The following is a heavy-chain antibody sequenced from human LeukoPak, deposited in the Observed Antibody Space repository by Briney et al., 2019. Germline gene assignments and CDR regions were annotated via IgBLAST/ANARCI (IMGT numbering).Heavy chain of an antibody. CDR2: IVVGSGNT. CDR3: AADGSDYCSSTSCRPTAVAG. D-gene: IGHD2-2*01. Sequence: TSVTVSCKASGFTFISSAVQWVRQARGQRLEWIGWIVVGSGNTNYAQKFQERVTITRDMSTSTANMELSSLRSEDTAVYYCAADGSDYCSSTSCRPTAVAGWGQGTLVTVSS. J-gene: IGHJ4*02. CDR1: GFTFISSA. V-gene: IGHV1-58*01.